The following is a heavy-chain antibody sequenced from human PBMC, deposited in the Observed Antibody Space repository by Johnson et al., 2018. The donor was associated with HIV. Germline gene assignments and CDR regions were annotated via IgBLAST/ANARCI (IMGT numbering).Heavy chain of an antibody. CDR1: GFTFSDYY. Sequence: QVQLVESVGGLVKPGGSLRLSCAASGFTFSDYYMSWIRQAPGKGLEWVSYISSSGSTIYYADSVKGRFTISRDNAKNSLYLQMHSLRAEDTAMYYCARDLLGYCTGGSCYSVVEAFDIWGQGTMVTVS. D-gene: IGHD2-15*01. CDR2: ISSSGSTI. V-gene: IGHV3-11*04. CDR3: ARDLLGYCTGGSCYSVVEAFDI. J-gene: IGHJ3*02.